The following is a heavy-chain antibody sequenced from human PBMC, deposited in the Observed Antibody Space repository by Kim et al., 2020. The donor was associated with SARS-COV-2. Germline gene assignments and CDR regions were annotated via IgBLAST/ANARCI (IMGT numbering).Heavy chain of an antibody. J-gene: IGHJ4*02. CDR1: GYTFTSYG. Sequence: ASVKVSCKASGYTFTSYGISWVRQAPGQGLEWLGWVGAYNCDTNYAQNLQGRVTLTTDTSTSTAFLELRSLRSDDTAVYFCARDRGYGDDTFDYWGQGTL. D-gene: IGHD4-17*01. V-gene: IGHV1-18*01. CDR2: VGAYNCDT. CDR3: ARDRGYGDDTFDY.